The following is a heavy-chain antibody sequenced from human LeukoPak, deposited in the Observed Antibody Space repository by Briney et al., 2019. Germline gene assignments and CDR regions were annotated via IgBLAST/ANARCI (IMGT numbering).Heavy chain of an antibody. CDR1: GFTFSHYW. CDR3: ARDWEGALDY. CDR2: IKQDGSGR. J-gene: IGHJ4*02. V-gene: IGHV3-7*03. Sequence: GGSLRLSCVASGFTFSHYWMSWVRQAPGKGLEWVANIKQDGSGRNHVDSVKGRFTISRDNAKNSLYLQMNSLRAEDTAVYYCARDWEGALDYWGQGTLVTVSS. D-gene: IGHD1-26*01.